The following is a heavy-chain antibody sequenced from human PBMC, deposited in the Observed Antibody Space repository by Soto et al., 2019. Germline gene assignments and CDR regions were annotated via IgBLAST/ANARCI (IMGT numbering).Heavy chain of an antibody. CDR3: ARVRDYVMDF. V-gene: IGHV3-23*01. Sequence: GGSLRLSCAASGFTSSSFAMRLVRQAPGKRLEWVSGISGSGGNTNFADSVKGRFTISRDKSKNTLHLQMNSLRTEYTAVYFCARVRDYVMDFWGHGTKVTVSS. J-gene: IGHJ6*02. CDR2: ISGSGGNT. CDR1: GFTSSSFA.